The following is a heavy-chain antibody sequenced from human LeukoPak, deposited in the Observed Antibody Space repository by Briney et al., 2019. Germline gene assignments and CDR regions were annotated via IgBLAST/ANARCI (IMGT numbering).Heavy chain of an antibody. CDR2: IYYSGRT. D-gene: IGHD5-18*01. J-gene: IGHJ5*02. Sequence: NPSETLSLTCTVSGGSISSYYWSWIRQPPGKGLEWIGYIYYSGRTNYNPSLKGRVTISVDTSKNQFSLKLGSVPAADTAVYYCARNPGYSYGKWWFDPWGQGTPVSASS. CDR1: GGSISSYY. V-gene: IGHV4-59*08. CDR3: ARNPGYSYGKWWFDP.